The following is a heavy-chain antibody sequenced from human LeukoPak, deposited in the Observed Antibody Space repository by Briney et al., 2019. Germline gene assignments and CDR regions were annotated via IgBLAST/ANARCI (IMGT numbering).Heavy chain of an antibody. Sequence: GRSLRLSCAASGFSFSSYGMHWVRQAPGKGLEWVAVIWSDGRNKFYADSVKGRFTVSRDNSKNTLYLQMNSLRAEDTAVYYCAKDRALHSTVVTTYAEYFHHWGQGTLVTVSS. V-gene: IGHV3-33*06. J-gene: IGHJ1*01. CDR1: GFSFSSYG. CDR2: IWSDGRNK. D-gene: IGHD4-23*01. CDR3: AKDRALHSTVVTTYAEYFHH.